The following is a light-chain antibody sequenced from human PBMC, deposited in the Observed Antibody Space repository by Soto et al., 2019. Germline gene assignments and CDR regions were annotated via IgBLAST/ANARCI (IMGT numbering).Light chain of an antibody. CDR1: TSDLGDYMY. Sequence: QSVLTQPASVSGSPGQSITISCTGTTSDLGDYMYISWYQQHPGKVPKLIIYEVTNRPSGVSNRFSGSKSGNTASLTISGLQAEDEADYYCSLYTISRVFGGGTKLTVL. V-gene: IGLV2-14*01. CDR2: EVT. CDR3: SLYTISRV. J-gene: IGLJ3*02.